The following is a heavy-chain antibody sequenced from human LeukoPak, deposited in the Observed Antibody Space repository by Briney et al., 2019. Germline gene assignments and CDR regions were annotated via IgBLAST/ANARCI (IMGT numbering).Heavy chain of an antibody. CDR3: AGEGSSPGQDIDY. D-gene: IGHD6-19*01. CDR1: GYTFTSYA. Sequence: ASVKVSCKASGYTFTSYAMSWVRQAPGQGLEWMGWINTNTGNPSYAQGFTGRFVFSLDTSVSTAYLQISSLKAEDTAVYYCAGEGSSPGQDIDYWGQGTLVTVSS. J-gene: IGHJ4*02. CDR2: INTNTGNP. V-gene: IGHV7-4-1*02.